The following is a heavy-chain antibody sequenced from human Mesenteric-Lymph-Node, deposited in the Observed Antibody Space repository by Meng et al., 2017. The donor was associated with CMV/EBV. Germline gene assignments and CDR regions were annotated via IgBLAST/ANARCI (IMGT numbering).Heavy chain of an antibody. Sequence: ASVKVSCKASGYNFVTSGISWVRQAPGQGLEWMGWINAYNGDTNHAWNFQGRVTMTTDTSTSTAYMELRSLRSDDTAVYYCAREGIRDSGAYSGYELGDNWFDPWGQGTLVTVSS. CDR3: AREGIRDSGAYSGYELGDNWFDP. CDR2: INAYNGDT. CDR1: GYNFVTSG. D-gene: IGHD5-12*01. J-gene: IGHJ5*02. V-gene: IGHV1-18*01.